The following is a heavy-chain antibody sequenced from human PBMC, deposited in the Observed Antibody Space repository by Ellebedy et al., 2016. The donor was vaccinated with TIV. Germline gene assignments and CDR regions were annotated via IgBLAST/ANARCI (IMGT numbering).Heavy chain of an antibody. CDR3: APPSTVTFDV. V-gene: IGHV2-26*01. CDR1: GFSLSTPGMG. CDR2: IFSNDRK. J-gene: IGHJ4*02. D-gene: IGHD4-17*01. Sequence: SGPTLVKPTQTLTLTCTVSGFSLSTPGMGVSWIRQPPGQALQWLAHIFSNDRKSYRTSLKRRLTISKDTSTSQVVLTLTNLDPVDTATYFCAPPSTVTFDVWGQGTLVTVSS.